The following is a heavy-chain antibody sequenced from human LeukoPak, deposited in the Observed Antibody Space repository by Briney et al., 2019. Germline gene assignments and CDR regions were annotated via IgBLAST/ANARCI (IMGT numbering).Heavy chain of an antibody. J-gene: IGHJ6*03. CDR1: GDSISSYY. Sequence: SETLSLTCTVSGDSISSYYWSWIRQPAGKGLEWIGYIYYSGSTNYNPSLKSRVTISVDTSKNQFSLKLSSVTAADTAVYYCGRAVQLERPPPLIDYYYMDVWGKGTTVTVSS. V-gene: IGHV4-59*01. D-gene: IGHD1-1*01. CDR3: GRAVQLERPPPLIDYYYMDV. CDR2: IYYSGST.